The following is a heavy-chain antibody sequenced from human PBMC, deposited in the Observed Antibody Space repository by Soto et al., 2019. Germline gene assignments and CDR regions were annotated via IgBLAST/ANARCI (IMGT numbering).Heavy chain of an antibody. CDR3: ARASLDDAFDI. D-gene: IGHD3-3*02. V-gene: IGHV3-74*01. CDR2: INSDGSST. J-gene: IGHJ3*02. Sequence: PGGSLRLSCAASGFTFSSSWMPWVRQAPGKGLVWVSRINSDGSSTSYADSVKGRFTISRDNAKNTLYLQMNSLRAEDTAVYYCARASLDDAFDIWAQGTMVTVSS. CDR1: GFTFSSSW.